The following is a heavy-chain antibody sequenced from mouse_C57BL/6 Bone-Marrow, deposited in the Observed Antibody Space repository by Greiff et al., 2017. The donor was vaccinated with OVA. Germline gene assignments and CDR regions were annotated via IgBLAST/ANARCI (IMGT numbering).Heavy chain of an antibody. V-gene: IGHV1-39*01. CDR3: ARDYYYGSSNVGGAMDY. D-gene: IGHD1-1*01. CDR2: INPNYGTT. CDR1: GYSFTDYN. J-gene: IGHJ4*01. Sequence: EVKLVESGPELVKPGASVKISCKASGYSFTDYNMNWVKQSNGKSLEWIGVINPNYGTTSYNQKFKGKATLTVDQSSSTAYMQLNSLTSEDSAVYYCARDYYYGSSNVGGAMDYWGQGTSVTVSS.